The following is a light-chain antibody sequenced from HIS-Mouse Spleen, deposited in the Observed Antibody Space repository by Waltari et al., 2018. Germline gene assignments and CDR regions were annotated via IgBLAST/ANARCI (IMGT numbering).Light chain of an antibody. J-gene: IGLJ3*02. V-gene: IGLV2-23*01. Sequence: QSALTQPASVSGSPGQSITISCTGTSSYVGSYNLVSWYQQHPGKAPKLMIYEGRKRPSGVSNRFSGSKSGNTASLTISGLQAEDEADYYCCSYAGSSTWVFGGGTKLTVL. CDR1: SSYVGSYNL. CDR3: CSYAGSSTWV. CDR2: EGR.